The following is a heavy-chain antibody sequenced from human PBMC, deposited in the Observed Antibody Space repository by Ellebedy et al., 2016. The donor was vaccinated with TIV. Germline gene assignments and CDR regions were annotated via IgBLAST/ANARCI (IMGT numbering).Heavy chain of an antibody. V-gene: IGHV3-30-3*01. Sequence: GESLKISXAASGFIFGSYGMHWVRQAPGKGLEWVTVISYEGSNEYYADSVKGRFTISRDNSKNTLYLQMNSLRAEDTAVYYCAKGGGSFSGSGTYQSPWYYYVMVVWGQGTTVTVSS. D-gene: IGHD3-10*01. CDR2: ISYEGSNE. J-gene: IGHJ6*02. CDR1: GFIFGSYG. CDR3: AKGGGSFSGSGTYQSPWYYYVMVV.